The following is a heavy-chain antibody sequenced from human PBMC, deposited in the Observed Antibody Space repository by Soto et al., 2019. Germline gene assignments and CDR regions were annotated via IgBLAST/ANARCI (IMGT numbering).Heavy chain of an antibody. CDR3: ANTPTPPMFRGVPKYCRMDV. J-gene: IGHJ6*02. D-gene: IGHD3-10*01. V-gene: IGHV1-18*01. CDR2: ISAYSGNT. CDR1: GYTFTSYG. Sequence: QAQLVQSGAEVKKPGASVKVSCKASGYTFTSYGISWVRQAPGQGLEWMGWISAYSGNTNLAQNLQGRVTMPTDPSTTTANMETSSRTADDTAVYYCANTPTPPMFRGVPKYCRMDVWGQGTTVTVSS.